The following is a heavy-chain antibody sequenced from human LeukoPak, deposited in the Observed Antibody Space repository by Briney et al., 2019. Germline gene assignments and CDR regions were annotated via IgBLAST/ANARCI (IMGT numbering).Heavy chain of an antibody. Sequence: SETLSLTCTVSGGSISSSTYYWGWIRQPPGKGLEWIGSINYSGSTYYNPSLKSRVTISVDTSKNQFSLKLSSVTAADTAVYYCARVTTVYYYGSGSPIDYWGQGTLVTVSS. CDR3: ARVTTVYYYGSGSPIDY. J-gene: IGHJ4*02. D-gene: IGHD3-10*01. V-gene: IGHV4-39*07. CDR1: GGSISSSTYY. CDR2: INYSGST.